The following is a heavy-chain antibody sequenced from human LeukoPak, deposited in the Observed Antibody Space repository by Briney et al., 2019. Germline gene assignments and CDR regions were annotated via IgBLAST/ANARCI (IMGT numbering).Heavy chain of an antibody. D-gene: IGHD2-2*01. J-gene: IGHJ4*02. CDR1: GYTFTGYY. CDR3: ARPLGYCSSTSCSIYY. V-gene: IGHV1-2*02. Sequence: ASVKVSCKASGYTFTGYYMHRVRQAPGQGLEWMGWINPNSGGTNYAQKFQGRVTMTRDTSISTAYMELSRLRSDDTAVYYCARPLGYCSSTSCSIYYWGQGTLVTVSS. CDR2: INPNSGGT.